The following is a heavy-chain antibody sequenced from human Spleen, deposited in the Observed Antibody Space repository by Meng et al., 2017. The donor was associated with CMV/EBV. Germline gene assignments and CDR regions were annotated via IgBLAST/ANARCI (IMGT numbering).Heavy chain of an antibody. J-gene: IGHJ4*02. Sequence: GESLKISCTASGFTFGDYAMSWVRQAPGKGLEWVSYISSGGNTKYYADSVKGRFTISRNNAKNSLYLQMDSLRAEDTAVYYCARVTPLLRSTESYFDFWGQGTLVTVSS. CDR2: ISSGGNTK. CDR3: ARVTPLLRSTESYFDF. V-gene: IGHV3-48*03. D-gene: IGHD2-2*01. CDR1: GFTFGDYA.